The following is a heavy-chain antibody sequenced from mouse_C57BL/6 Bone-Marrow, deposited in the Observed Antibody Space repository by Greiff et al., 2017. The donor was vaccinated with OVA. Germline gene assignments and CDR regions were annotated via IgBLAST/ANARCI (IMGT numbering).Heavy chain of an antibody. CDR3: ARSLLLLFAY. V-gene: IGHV1-81*01. CDR2: IYPRSGNT. Sequence: SGAELARPGASVKLSCKASGYTFTSYGISWVKQRTGQGLEWIGEIYPRSGNTYYNEKFKGKATLTADKSSSTAYMELRSLTSEDSAVYFCARSLLLLFAYWGQGTLVTVSA. J-gene: IGHJ3*01. CDR1: GYTFTSYG. D-gene: IGHD2-1*01.